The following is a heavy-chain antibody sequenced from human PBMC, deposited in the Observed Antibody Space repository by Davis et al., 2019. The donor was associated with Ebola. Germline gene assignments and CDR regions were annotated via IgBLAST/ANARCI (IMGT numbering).Heavy chain of an antibody. V-gene: IGHV4-59*01. CDR1: GGSISSYY. Sequence: SETLSLTCTVSGGSISSYYWSWIRQPPGKGLEWIGYIYYSGSTNYNPSLKSRVTISVDTSKNQFSLKLSSVTAADTAVYYCARGSADFWSGYYFPYYFDYWGQGTLVTVSS. J-gene: IGHJ4*02. D-gene: IGHD3-3*01. CDR2: IYYSGST. CDR3: ARGSADFWSGYYFPYYFDY.